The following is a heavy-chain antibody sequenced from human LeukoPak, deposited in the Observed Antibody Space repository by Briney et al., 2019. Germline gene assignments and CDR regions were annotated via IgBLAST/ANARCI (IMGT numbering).Heavy chain of an antibody. V-gene: IGHV3-48*04. J-gene: IGHJ4*02. D-gene: IGHD5-12*01. Sequence: GGSLRLSCAASGFTFSSYSMNRVRQAPGKGLEWVSFITGSSSIIHYADSVKGRFTISRDNAKNSLYLQMNSLRAEDTAVYYCARDFKARGYENDYWGQGTQVTVSS. CDR3: ARDFKARGYENDY. CDR1: GFTFSSYS. CDR2: ITGSSSII.